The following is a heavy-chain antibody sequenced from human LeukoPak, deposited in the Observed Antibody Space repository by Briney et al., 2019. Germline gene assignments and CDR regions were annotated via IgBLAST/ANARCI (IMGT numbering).Heavy chain of an antibody. J-gene: IGHJ5*02. D-gene: IGHD2-2*01. V-gene: IGHV5-51*01. Sequence: GESLKISCKGSGYSFTSHWIGWVRQMPGKGLEWMGIIYPGDSDTRYSPSFQGQVTISADKSISTAYLQWSSLKASDTAMYYCARRIGYCSSTSCYSNWFDPWGQGTLVTVSS. CDR1: GYSFTSHW. CDR3: ARRIGYCSSTSCYSNWFDP. CDR2: IYPGDSDT.